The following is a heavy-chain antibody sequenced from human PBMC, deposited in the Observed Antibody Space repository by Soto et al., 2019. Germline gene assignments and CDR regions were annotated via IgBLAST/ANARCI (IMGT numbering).Heavy chain of an antibody. CDR2: IWYDGSNT. V-gene: IGHV3-33*01. J-gene: IGHJ4*02. D-gene: IGHD6-19*01. Sequence: QAPGKGLEWVSVIWYDGSNTYQGESVKGRFTMSRDISKNTLYLQMDSLRPEDTAVYYCAIAMAGKWHPSDYGCLGTLVTVSS. CDR3: AIAMAGKWHPSDY.